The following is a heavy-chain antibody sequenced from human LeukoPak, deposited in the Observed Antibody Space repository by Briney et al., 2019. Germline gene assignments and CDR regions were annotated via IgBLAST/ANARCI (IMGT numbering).Heavy chain of an antibody. CDR2: INYSEST. CDR1: GGSISSSSYY. J-gene: IGHJ4*02. V-gene: IGHV4-39*01. Sequence: SETLSLTCTVSGGSISSSSYYWGWFRQPPGKGLEWIGSINYSESTSYNPSLKSRVTISVDTSKNQFSLKVTSVTAADTAVHYCARHVAAGRCFDYWGQGTLVTVSS. D-gene: IGHD1-26*01. CDR3: ARHVAAGRCFDY.